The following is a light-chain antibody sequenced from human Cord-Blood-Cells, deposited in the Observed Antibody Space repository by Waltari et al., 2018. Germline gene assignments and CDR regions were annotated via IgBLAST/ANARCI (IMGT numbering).Light chain of an antibody. CDR2: EGS. J-gene: IGLJ3*02. V-gene: IGLV2-23*01. CDR3: CSYAGSSTLV. Sequence: QSALTQPASVSGSPGQSITISCTGTSSDVGSYNLVSWYQQHPGKAPKLMIYEGSKRPSGVSNRCSGSKSGNTASLTSSGLQAEDEADYYCCSYAGSSTLVCGGGTKLTVL. CDR1: SSDVGSYNL.